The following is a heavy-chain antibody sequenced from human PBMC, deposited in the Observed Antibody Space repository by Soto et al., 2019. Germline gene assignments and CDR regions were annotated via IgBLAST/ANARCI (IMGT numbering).Heavy chain of an antibody. CDR1: GYTFTSYA. V-gene: IGHV1-3*01. D-gene: IGHD3-3*01. J-gene: IGHJ5*02. Sequence: VASVKVSCKASGYTFTSYAMHWVRQAPGQRLEWMGWINAGNGNTKYSQKFQGRVTITRDTSASTAYMELSSLRSEDTAVYYCARELIYYDFWSGYVNWFDPWGQGTLVTVSS. CDR2: INAGNGNT. CDR3: ARELIYYDFWSGYVNWFDP.